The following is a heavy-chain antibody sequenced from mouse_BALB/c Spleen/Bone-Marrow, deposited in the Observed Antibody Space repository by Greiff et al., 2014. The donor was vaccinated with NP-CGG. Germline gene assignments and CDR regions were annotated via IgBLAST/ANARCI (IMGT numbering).Heavy chain of an antibody. CDR1: GYTFTDHA. CDR2: ISPGTGSI. V-gene: IGHV1S53*02. CDR3: NYYGNTFDY. J-gene: IGHJ2*01. D-gene: IGHD1-1*01. Sequence: QVQLQQSDAELVKPGASVKISCKASGYTFTDHAIHWVKRKPEQGLEWIGYISPGTGSIKYNEKFKDKVTLTADKSSSTAYMQLNSLTPEDSTVYFCNYYGNTFDYWGQGTTLTVSS.